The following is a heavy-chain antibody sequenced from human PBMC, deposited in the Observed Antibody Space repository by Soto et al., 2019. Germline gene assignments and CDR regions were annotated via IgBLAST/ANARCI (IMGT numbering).Heavy chain of an antibody. CDR2: TSGGGGST. D-gene: IGHD1-26*01. CDR3: AKGHYSGSYVDFDY. Sequence: EVQLLESGGGLVQPGGSLRLSCAASGFTFSSYAMSWARQAPGKGLEWVSATSGGGGSTYYADSVKGRFTISRDNYKNMLYLQMNSLRAEDTAVYYCAKGHYSGSYVDFDYWGQGTLVTVSS. J-gene: IGHJ4*02. CDR1: GFTFSSYA. V-gene: IGHV3-23*01.